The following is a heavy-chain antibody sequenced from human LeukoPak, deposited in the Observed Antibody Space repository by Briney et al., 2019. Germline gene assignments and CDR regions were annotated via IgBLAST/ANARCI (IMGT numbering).Heavy chain of an antibody. D-gene: IGHD5-18*01. J-gene: IGHJ4*02. CDR2: IYYSGST. CDR1: GGSISSSSYY. Sequence: SETLSLTCTVSGGSISSSSYYWGWIRRPPGKGLEWIGSIYYSGSTYYNPSLKSRVTISVDTSKNQFSLKLSSVTAADTAVYYCANSRGYSYGPPDYWGQGTLVTVSS. V-gene: IGHV4-39*07. CDR3: ANSRGYSYGPPDY.